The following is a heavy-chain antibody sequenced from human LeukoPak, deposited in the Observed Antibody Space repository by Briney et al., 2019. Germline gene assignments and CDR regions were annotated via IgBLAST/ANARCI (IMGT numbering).Heavy chain of an antibody. CDR2: IYPGDSDT. CDR1: GYSFTSYW. Sequence: GESLKISCKGSGYSFTSYWIGWVRQMPGKGLEWMGIIYPGDSDTRYSPSFQGQVTISADKSNTTAYLQWSSLKASDTAMYYCARHYGYSYGTLYLDYWGQGTLVTVSS. D-gene: IGHD5-18*01. V-gene: IGHV5-51*01. CDR3: ARHYGYSYGTLYLDY. J-gene: IGHJ4*02.